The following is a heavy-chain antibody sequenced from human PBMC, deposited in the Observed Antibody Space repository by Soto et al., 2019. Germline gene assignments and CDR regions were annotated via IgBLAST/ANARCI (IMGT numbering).Heavy chain of an antibody. CDR2: INLNSGGA. J-gene: IGHJ3*02. CDR3: ARRNLPGPGSAFDI. CDR1: GYTFTGYY. D-gene: IGHD2-15*01. Sequence: QAQLVHSGPEVKKPGASVKVSCRASGYTFTGYYLHWVRQVPGQGLEWVGWINLNSGGAIYAQNFQGRVTMTSATSISTAYMELTALRSDDTAMYYCARRNLPGPGSAFDIWGQGTMVTVSS. V-gene: IGHV1-2*02.